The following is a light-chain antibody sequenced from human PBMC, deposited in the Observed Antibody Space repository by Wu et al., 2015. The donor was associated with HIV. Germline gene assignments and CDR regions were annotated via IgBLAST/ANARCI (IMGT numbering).Light chain of an antibody. CDR1: QSVSSY. CDR2: DAS. Sequence: EIVLTQSPATLSLSPGERATLSCRASQSVSSYLAWYHQKPGQAPRLLIYDASNRATGIPARFSGSGSGTDFTLTISSLEPEDFAVYYCQQRSNWPITFGQGTRTGD. V-gene: IGKV3-11*01. J-gene: IGKJ5*01. CDR3: QQRSNWPIT.